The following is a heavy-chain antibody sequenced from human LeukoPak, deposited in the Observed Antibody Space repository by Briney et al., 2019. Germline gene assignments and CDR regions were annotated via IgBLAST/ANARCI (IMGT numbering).Heavy chain of an antibody. D-gene: IGHD3-10*01. Sequence: SETLSLTCTVSGGSISSYYWSWIRQPPGKGLEWIGYLFYTGSTNYNPSLKSRVTLSLDTSKNQFSLKLRSVTAADTAVYYCARGDYHSGSLYDSWGQGTLVTVSS. J-gene: IGHJ4*02. CDR1: GGSISSYY. V-gene: IGHV4-59*01. CDR2: LFYTGST. CDR3: ARGDYHSGSLYDS.